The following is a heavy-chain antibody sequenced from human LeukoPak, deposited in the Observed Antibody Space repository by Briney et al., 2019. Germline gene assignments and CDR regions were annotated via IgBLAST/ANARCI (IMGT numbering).Heavy chain of an antibody. J-gene: IGHJ4*02. CDR2: IYHSGST. Sequence: SETLSLTCAVSGYSMSSGYYWGWILQPPGKGLQWIGTIYHSGSTYYNPSLTSRVTISVDTSKNQFSLKLSSVTAADTAVYCCARGEYSSGWYIDYWGQGTLVTVSS. D-gene: IGHD6-19*01. CDR1: GYSMSSGYY. V-gene: IGHV4-38-2*01. CDR3: ARGEYSSGWYIDY.